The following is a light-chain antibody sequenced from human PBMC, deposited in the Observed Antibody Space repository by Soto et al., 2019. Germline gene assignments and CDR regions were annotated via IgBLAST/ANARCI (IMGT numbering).Light chain of an antibody. Sequence: QSALTQPASVSGSPGQSITISCTGTSSDVGGYNHVSWYQQHPGKAPKLMMYEGSKRPSGVSNRFSGSKSGNTASLTISGVQAEEEEDDYCCSYAGSSTDGVFGGGTKLTVL. J-gene: IGLJ3*02. V-gene: IGLV2-23*01. CDR2: EGS. CDR1: SSDVGGYNH. CDR3: CSYAGSSTDGV.